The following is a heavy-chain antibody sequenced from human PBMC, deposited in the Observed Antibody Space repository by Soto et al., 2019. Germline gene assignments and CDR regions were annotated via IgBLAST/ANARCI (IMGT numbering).Heavy chain of an antibody. CDR2: IWDDGTNK. J-gene: IGHJ4*02. Sequence: QVQLVESGGGVVQPGRSLRLSCAASGFSCSTYGMHWVRQAPGKGLEWVAVIWDDGTNKYYADSVKGRFTISRDNSKNTLYLQMNSLRAEDTAVYYCVRDLREDGCSSSSCFYFDYWGQGTLVTVSS. D-gene: IGHD2-2*01. V-gene: IGHV3-33*01. CDR3: VRDLREDGCSSSSCFYFDY. CDR1: GFSCSTYG.